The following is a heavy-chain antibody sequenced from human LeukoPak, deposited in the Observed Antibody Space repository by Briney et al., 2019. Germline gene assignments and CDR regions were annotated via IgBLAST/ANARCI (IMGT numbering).Heavy chain of an antibody. J-gene: IGHJ3*02. D-gene: IGHD3-9*01. CDR1: GGSISSSSYY. Sequence: SETRSLTCTVSGGSISSSSYYWGWIRLPPGKGLGWIGSIYYSGSTYYNPSLKSRVTISVDTSKNQFSLKLSSVTAADTAVYYCARVVLRYFDWSPDAFDIWGQGTMVTVSS. V-gene: IGHV4-39*07. CDR3: ARVVLRYFDWSPDAFDI. CDR2: IYYSGST.